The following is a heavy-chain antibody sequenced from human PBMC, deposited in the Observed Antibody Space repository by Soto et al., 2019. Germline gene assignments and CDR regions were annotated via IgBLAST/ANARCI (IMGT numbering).Heavy chain of an antibody. Sequence: LSLTCTVSGGSISSSIYYWGWIRQPPGRGLEWIGIIDYSGTTYYNPSLKSRLTMSVDTSKNHFSLNLSSVTAADTAVYYCARRTGSSTYYFDYWGQGALVTVSS. V-gene: IGHV4-39*02. CDR2: IDYSGTT. CDR3: ARRTGSSTYYFDY. CDR1: GGSISSSIYY. D-gene: IGHD6-6*01. J-gene: IGHJ4*02.